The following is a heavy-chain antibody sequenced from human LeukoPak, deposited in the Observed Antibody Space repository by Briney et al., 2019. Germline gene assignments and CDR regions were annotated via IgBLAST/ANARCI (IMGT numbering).Heavy chain of an antibody. CDR2: IYHSGST. Sequence: SETLSLTCAVSGGSISSGGYSWSWIRQPPGKGLEWIGYIYHSGSTYYNPSLKSRVTISVDRSKHQFSLKLSSVTAADTAVYYCARYDFWSGYFDYWGQGTLVTVSS. CDR3: ARYDFWSGYFDY. CDR1: GGSISSGGYS. J-gene: IGHJ4*02. V-gene: IGHV4-30-2*01. D-gene: IGHD3-3*01.